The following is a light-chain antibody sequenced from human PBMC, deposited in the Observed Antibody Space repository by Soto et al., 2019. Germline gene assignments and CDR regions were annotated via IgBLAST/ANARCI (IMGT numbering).Light chain of an antibody. CDR2: GAS. Sequence: EIVLTQSPGTLSLSPGERATLSCRASQSVNSNYLAWYQQKPGQVPRPLIYGASIRAAGVPDRLTASGSGTDFTLTISRLQPEDYAVYYFQQYGTSPHTFGQGTKLEIK. CDR3: QQYGTSPHT. V-gene: IGKV3-20*01. CDR1: QSVNSNY. J-gene: IGKJ2*01.